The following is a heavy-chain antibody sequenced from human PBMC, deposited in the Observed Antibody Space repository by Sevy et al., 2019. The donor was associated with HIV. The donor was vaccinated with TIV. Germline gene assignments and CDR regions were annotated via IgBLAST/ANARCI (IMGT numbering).Heavy chain of an antibody. V-gene: IGHV4-34*01. Sequence: SETLSLTCAVYGGSFSGYYWSWIRQPPGKGLEWIGEINHSGSTNYNPSLKSRVTISVDTSKNQFSLKLSSVTAADTAVYYCATLAAAGTPFDYCGQGTLVTVSS. CDR1: GGSFSGYY. J-gene: IGHJ4*02. D-gene: IGHD6-13*01. CDR2: INHSGST. CDR3: ATLAAAGTPFDY.